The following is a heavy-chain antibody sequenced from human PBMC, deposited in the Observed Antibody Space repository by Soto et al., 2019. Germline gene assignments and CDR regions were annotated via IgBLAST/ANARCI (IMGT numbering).Heavy chain of an antibody. CDR1: GFAFNNYG. V-gene: IGHV3-21*01. Sequence: PGGSLRLSCTVSGFAFNNYGINWVRQAPGKGLEWGSSISKSDCTYYSDSVKGRFAISRDNAKSSVSLQMNTLRVENTAVYYCAREDSIIIPAVSDFWGQGTLVTVSS. CDR3: AREDSIIIPAVSDF. J-gene: IGHJ4*02. D-gene: IGHD2-2*01. CDR2: ISKSDCT.